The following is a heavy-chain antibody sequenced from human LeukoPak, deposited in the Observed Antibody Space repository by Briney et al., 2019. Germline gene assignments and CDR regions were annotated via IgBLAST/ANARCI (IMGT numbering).Heavy chain of an antibody. CDR1: AGSISSSSYY. CDR2: IYYSGTT. D-gene: IGHD6-6*01. V-gene: IGHV4-39*07. J-gene: IGHJ4*02. CDR3: ARWASSSSLFDS. Sequence: SETLSLTCTACAGSISSSSYYWGWIRQPPGKGLEWIGSIYYSGTTYYNPSLKSRVTISVDTSKNRFSLKMRSVTAADTAVYYCARWASSSSLFDSWGQGTLVTVSS.